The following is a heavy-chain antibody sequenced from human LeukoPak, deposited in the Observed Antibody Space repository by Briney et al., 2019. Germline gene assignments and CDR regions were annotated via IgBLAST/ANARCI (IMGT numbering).Heavy chain of an antibody. CDR2: ISSSSIYI. CDR3: VRMGRYGDYDY. Sequence: GGSLRLSCAASGFTFSNYRMNWVRQAPGKGLEWVSSISSSSIYIYYADSLKGRFTISRDNAKNSLYLQMNSLRAEDTAVYYCVRMGRYGDYDYWGQGTLVTVSS. D-gene: IGHD4-17*01. CDR1: GFTFSNYR. V-gene: IGHV3-21*01. J-gene: IGHJ4*02.